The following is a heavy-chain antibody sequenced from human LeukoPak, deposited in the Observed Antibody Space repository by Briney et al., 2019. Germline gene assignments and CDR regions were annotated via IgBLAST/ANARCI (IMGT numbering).Heavy chain of an antibody. V-gene: IGHV1-69*05. D-gene: IGHD3-10*01. CDR1: GGTFSSYA. CDR3: ARDGGSMVRGVITGRYYFDY. Sequence: GSSVKVSCKASGGTFSSYAISWVRQAPGQGLEWMGRIIPIFGTANYAQKFQGRVTITTDESTSTAYMELSRLRSEDTAVYYCARDGGSMVRGVITGRYYFDYWGQGTLVTVSS. CDR2: IIPIFGTA. J-gene: IGHJ4*02.